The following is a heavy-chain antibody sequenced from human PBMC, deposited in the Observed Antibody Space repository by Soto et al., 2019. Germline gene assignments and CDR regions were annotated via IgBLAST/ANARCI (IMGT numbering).Heavy chain of an antibody. CDR1: GGTFSSYT. Sequence: QVQLVQSGAEVKKPGSSVKVSCKASGGTFSSYTISWVRQAPGQGLEWMGRILPILGIANYAQKFQGRVTITADKSTSTAYMELSSLRSEDTAVYYCARDEVATVAATPYFGYWGQGTLVTVSS. CDR2: ILPILGIA. D-gene: IGHD2-15*01. V-gene: IGHV1-69*08. CDR3: ARDEVATVAATPYFGY. J-gene: IGHJ4*02.